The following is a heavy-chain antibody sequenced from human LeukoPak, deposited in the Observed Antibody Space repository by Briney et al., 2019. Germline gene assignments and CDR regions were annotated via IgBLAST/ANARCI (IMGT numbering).Heavy chain of an antibody. V-gene: IGHV3-30*04. CDR3: ARGRAGIAAAGFDY. D-gene: IGHD6-13*01. J-gene: IGHJ4*02. CDR1: GFTFSKSS. Sequence: GGSLRLSCATSGFTFSKSSMHWVRLAPGKGLEWLAGISFDGANNFSGDSVRGRFSISRANSKNTLYLQMNSMGVDDTAFYSWARGRAGIAAAGFDYWGQGTLVSVSS. CDR2: ISFDGANN.